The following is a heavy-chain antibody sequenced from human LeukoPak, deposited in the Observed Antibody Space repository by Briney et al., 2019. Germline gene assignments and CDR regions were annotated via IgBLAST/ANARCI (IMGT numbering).Heavy chain of an antibody. Sequence: PGGSLRLSCAASGFPFSNYWMHWVRQAPGKGLVWVLRSNSYSCHTNYEDSEKGRYTNSKYNAKNTLVLQMNSLRAEDTAAYYCAITGYGSGLNSWGQGTLVTVSS. J-gene: IGHJ4*02. D-gene: IGHD3-10*01. CDR3: AITGYGSGLNS. CDR1: GFPFSNYW. CDR2: SNSYSCHT. V-gene: IGHV3-74*01.